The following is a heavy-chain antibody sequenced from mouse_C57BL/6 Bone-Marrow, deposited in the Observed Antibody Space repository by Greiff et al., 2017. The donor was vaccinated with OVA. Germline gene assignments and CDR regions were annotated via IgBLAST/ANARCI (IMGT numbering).Heavy chain of an antibody. J-gene: IGHJ1*03. Sequence: QVQLQQSGPELVKPGASVKISCKASGYAFSSSWMNWVKQRPGKGLEWIGRIYPGDGDTNYNGKFKGKATLTADKSYSTAYMQLSSLTSEDSAVYFCAGDGYPLYFDGWGTGTTVTVSS. D-gene: IGHD2-3*01. CDR3: AGDGYPLYFDG. CDR2: IYPGDGDT. CDR1: GYAFSSSW. V-gene: IGHV1-82*01.